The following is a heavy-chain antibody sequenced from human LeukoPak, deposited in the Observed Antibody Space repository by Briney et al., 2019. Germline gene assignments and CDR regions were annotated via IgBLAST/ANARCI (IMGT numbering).Heavy chain of an antibody. D-gene: IGHD5-24*01. CDR3: ASPPTIRDY. Sequence: GGSLRLSCAASGFTFSSYAMHWVRQAPGKGPEWVAVISYDGSNKYYADSVKGRFTISRDNSKNTLYLQMNSLRAEDTAVYYCASPPTIRDYWGQGTLVTVSS. J-gene: IGHJ4*02. CDR1: GFTFSSYA. V-gene: IGHV3-30*04. CDR2: ISYDGSNK.